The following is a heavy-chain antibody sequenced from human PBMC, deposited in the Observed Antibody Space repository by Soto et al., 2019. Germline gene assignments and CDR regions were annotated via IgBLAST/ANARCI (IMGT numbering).Heavy chain of an antibody. D-gene: IGHD3-10*01. CDR3: ARDILSGGAYPDS. Sequence: ETLSLTCSASGVSVSSGSHYWSWIRQSPGKGLEWISSISSGSSYIYYAGSVKGRFTISRDNAKNSLFLQMNSLRADDTAVYYCARDILSGGAYPDSWGQGTKVTVSS. CDR2: ISSGSSYI. J-gene: IGHJ5*01. V-gene: IGHV3-21*01. CDR1: GVSVSSGSHY.